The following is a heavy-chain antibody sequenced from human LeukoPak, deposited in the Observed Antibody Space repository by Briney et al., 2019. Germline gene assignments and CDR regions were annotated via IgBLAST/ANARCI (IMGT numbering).Heavy chain of an antibody. J-gene: IGHJ4*02. CDR2: ISGSGGST. Sequence: GGSLRLSCAASGFTFSSYAMSWVRQAPGKGLEWVSGISGSGGSTYYADSVKGRFTISRDNSKNMLYLQMNSLRAEDTAVYYCAKWKYSNSGIDGYWGQGTLVTVSS. V-gene: IGHV3-23*01. CDR3: AKWKYSNSGIDGY. CDR1: GFTFSSYA. D-gene: IGHD6-6*01.